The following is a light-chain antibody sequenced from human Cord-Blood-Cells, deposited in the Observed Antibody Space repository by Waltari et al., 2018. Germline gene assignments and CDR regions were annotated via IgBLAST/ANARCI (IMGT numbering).Light chain of an antibody. Sequence: DIQMTQSPSSLSASVGDRVTITCRASQSISSYLNWYQQKPGKAPKLLIYAASSLQSGVPSRFSGSGSGTDFTLTISSLQPEYVATYYCQQSYSTPLTFGGGTKVEIK. CDR2: AAS. CDR1: QSISSY. V-gene: IGKV1-39*01. J-gene: IGKJ4*01. CDR3: QQSYSTPLT.